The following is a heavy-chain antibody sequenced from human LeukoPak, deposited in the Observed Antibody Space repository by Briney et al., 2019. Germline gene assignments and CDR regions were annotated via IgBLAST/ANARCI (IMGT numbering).Heavy chain of an antibody. CDR3: ARREVGSGWDFDY. CDR1: GGSISSYY. V-gene: IGHV4-59*08. Sequence: SETLSLTCTVSGGSISSYYWSWIRQPPGKGLEWIGYIYYSGSTNYNPSLKSRVTISVDTSKNQFSLKLSSVTAADTAVCYCARREVGSGWDFDYWGQGTLVTVSS. CDR2: IYYSGST. J-gene: IGHJ4*02. D-gene: IGHD6-19*01.